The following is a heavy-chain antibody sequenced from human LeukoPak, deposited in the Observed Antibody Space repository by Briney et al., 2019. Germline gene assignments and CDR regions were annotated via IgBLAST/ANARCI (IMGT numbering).Heavy chain of an antibody. J-gene: IGHJ4*02. Sequence: SLRLSCAASGFTFDDYAMHWVRQAPGKGLEWVSGISWNSGSIGYADSVKGRFTISRDNAKNSLYLQMNSLRAEDAALYYCAKDIVVVPAAMSMDYWGQGTLVTVSS. V-gene: IGHV3-9*01. CDR3: AKDIVVVPAAMSMDY. D-gene: IGHD2-2*01. CDR1: GFTFDDYA. CDR2: ISWNSGSI.